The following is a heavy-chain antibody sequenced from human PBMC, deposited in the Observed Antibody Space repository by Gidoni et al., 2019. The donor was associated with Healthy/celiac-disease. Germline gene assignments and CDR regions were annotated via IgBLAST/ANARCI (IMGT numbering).Heavy chain of an antibody. CDR3: ARSKITFGGVIAPGGFDY. D-gene: IGHD3-16*02. V-gene: IGHV3-21*01. J-gene: IGHJ4*02. CDR2: ISSSGSTI. CDR1: GFTFSSSS. Sequence: EVQLVESVGGLVKPGGSLRLSCAAAGFTFSSSSMNWVRQAPGKGLEWVSSISSSGSTIYYADSVKGRFTISRDNAKNSLYLQMNSLRAEDTAVYYCARSKITFGGVIAPGGFDYWGQGTLVTVSS.